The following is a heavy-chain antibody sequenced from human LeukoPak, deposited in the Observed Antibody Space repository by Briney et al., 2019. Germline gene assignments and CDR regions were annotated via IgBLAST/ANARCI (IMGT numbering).Heavy chain of an antibody. D-gene: IGHD2-2*01. Sequence: PSETLSLTCTVSGGSISSYYWSWIRQPAGKGLEWIGRIYTSGSTNYNPSLKSRVTMSVDTSKNQFSLKLSSVTAADTAVYYCARDGYCSSTSCRFYYYYYMDVWGKGTTVTVSS. V-gene: IGHV4-4*07. CDR2: IYTSGST. CDR1: GGSISSYY. J-gene: IGHJ6*03. CDR3: ARDGYCSSTSCRFYYYYYMDV.